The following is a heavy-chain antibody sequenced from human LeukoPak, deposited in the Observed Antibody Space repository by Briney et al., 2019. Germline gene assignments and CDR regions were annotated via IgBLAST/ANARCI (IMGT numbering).Heavy chain of an antibody. J-gene: IGHJ6*03. V-gene: IGHV1-2*02. CDR2: VNSNSGAT. D-gene: IGHD2-15*01. CDR1: VYTFTDYY. CDR3: ARANRAVAGDYYYWYMDV. Sequence: ASVKVSCKASVYTFTDYYMHWVRQAPGQGVEWLGWVNSNSGATDYAQKFQGRVTMTRDTSISTAYMDLSRLRSDDTAVYYCARANRAVAGDYYYWYMDVWGKGTSVTVSS.